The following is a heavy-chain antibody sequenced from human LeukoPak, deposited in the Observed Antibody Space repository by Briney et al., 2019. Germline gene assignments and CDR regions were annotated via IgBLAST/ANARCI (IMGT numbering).Heavy chain of an antibody. CDR2: IDDTGTT. D-gene: IGHD2-15*01. CDR1: GGSMSSRTYY. CDR3: GRDVHCRGESCSTL. J-gene: IGHJ4*02. Sequence: SETLSLTCTVTVSGGSMSSRTYYWGWIRQPPGKRLEWIGYIDDTGTTSYNSPLKSRVTISLDTSKNHFSLKLASVTAADTALYFCGRDVHCRGESCSTLWGQGTLVTVSS. V-gene: IGHV4-61*03.